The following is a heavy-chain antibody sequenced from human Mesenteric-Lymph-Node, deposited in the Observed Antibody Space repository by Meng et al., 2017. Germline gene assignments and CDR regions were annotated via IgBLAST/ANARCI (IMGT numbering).Heavy chain of an antibody. CDR1: VGSISSGGHS. CDR3: ARVDSSGYFLDY. D-gene: IGHD3-22*01. V-gene: IGHV4-31*03. Sequence: VQLQESGPGLVKPSQTLSLTCTVSVGSISSGGHSWSWIRQHPGKGLEWIAYIYYSGSTYYNPSLKSRVILSVDTSKNQFSLKLSSVTAADTAVYYCARVDSSGYFLDYWGQGTLVTVSS. J-gene: IGHJ4*01. CDR2: IYYSGST.